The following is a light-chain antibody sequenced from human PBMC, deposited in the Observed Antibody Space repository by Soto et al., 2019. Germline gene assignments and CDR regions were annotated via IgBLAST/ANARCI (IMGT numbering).Light chain of an antibody. Sequence: DIQMTQSPSTLSGSVVDRVTITCRASQTISSWLAWYQQKPGKAPKLLIYDASNMEKGVPSRFTGSGSGTDFILTISSLQPEDIATYYCQQYENFPITFGQGTRLENK. CDR3: QQYENFPIT. CDR2: DAS. V-gene: IGKV1-33*01. J-gene: IGKJ5*01. CDR1: QTISSW.